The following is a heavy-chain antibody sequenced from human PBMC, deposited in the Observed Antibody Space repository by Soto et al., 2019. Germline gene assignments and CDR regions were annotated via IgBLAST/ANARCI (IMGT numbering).Heavy chain of an antibody. CDR1: GFTLSSYW. Sequence: GGSLRLSCEASGFTLSSYWMSWIRQAPGKGLEWVAVISYDGSNKYYADSVKGRFTISRDNSKNTLYLQMNSLRAEDTAVYYCARDSSYCSGGSCYLDWYFDLWGRGTLVTVSS. CDR2: ISYDGSNK. J-gene: IGHJ2*01. V-gene: IGHV3-30-3*01. CDR3: ARDSSYCSGGSCYLDWYFDL. D-gene: IGHD2-15*01.